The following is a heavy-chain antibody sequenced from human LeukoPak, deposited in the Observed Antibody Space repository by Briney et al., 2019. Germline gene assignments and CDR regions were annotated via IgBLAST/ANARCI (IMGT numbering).Heavy chain of an antibody. Sequence: SVKVSCKASGGTFNRYAISWVRQAPGQGLEWMGGIIPIIGTVNYAQKFQGRVTITADESTSTAYMELSSLRSEDTAVYYCARQITMIEEGAFDIWGQGTMVTVSS. J-gene: IGHJ3*02. V-gene: IGHV1-69*13. D-gene: IGHD3-22*01. CDR3: ARQITMIEEGAFDI. CDR1: GGTFNRYA. CDR2: IIPIIGTV.